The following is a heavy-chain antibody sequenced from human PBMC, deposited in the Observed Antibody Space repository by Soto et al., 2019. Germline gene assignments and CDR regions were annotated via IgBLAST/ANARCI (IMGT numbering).Heavy chain of an antibody. CDR1: GFSLSTRGVG. D-gene: IGHD4-17*01. CDR2: IYWDDDK. J-gene: IGHJ2*01. V-gene: IGHV2-5*02. Sequence: QITLKESGPTLVKPTQTLTLTCTFSGFSLSTRGVGVGWIRQPPGKALEWLALIYWDDDKRYSPSLKSRLTTPKDTSKNRVGLTLTNMDPVDTATYYCAHRGTVTPSSPRRYFDLWGRGTLVTVSS. CDR3: AHRGTVTPSSPRRYFDL.